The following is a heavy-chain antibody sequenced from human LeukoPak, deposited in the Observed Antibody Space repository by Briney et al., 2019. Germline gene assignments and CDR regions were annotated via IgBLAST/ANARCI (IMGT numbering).Heavy chain of an antibody. D-gene: IGHD3-10*01. J-gene: IGHJ4*02. Sequence: GGSLRLSCAASGFTFSIYWMYWVRQAPGKGLVWVSRINADGSSTNYADSVKGRFTISRDNAKNTLYLQMDSLRAEDTAVYYCVREGNFDYSGQGTLVTVSS. CDR1: GFTFSIYW. CDR3: VREGNFDY. CDR2: INADGSST. V-gene: IGHV3-74*01.